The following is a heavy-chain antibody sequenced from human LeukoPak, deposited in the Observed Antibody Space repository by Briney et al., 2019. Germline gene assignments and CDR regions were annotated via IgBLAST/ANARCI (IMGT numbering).Heavy chain of an antibody. CDR3: AKDDHSYYELDY. CDR1: GFTFSSYA. V-gene: IGHV3-23*01. CDR2: ISGSGGST. D-gene: IGHD3-3*01. J-gene: IGHJ4*02. Sequence: GGSLRLSCAASGFTFSSYAMSWVRQAPGKGLEWVSAISGSGGSTYYADSVKGRFTISRDNSKNTLYLQMNSLRAEDTAIYYCAKDDHSYYELDYWGQGTLVTVSS.